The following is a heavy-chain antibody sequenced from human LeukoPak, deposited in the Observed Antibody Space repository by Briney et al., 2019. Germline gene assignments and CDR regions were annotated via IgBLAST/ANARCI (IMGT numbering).Heavy chain of an antibody. Sequence: GGSLRLSCAASGFTFSNAWMSWVRQAPGKGLEWVGRIKSKTDGGTTDYAAPVKGRFTISRDDSKNTLYLQMNSLRAEDTAVYYCARGPSRGSGPLGYWGQGTLVTVSS. D-gene: IGHD6-19*01. V-gene: IGHV3-15*01. CDR1: GFTFSNAW. CDR2: IKSKTDGGTT. CDR3: ARGPSRGSGPLGY. J-gene: IGHJ4*02.